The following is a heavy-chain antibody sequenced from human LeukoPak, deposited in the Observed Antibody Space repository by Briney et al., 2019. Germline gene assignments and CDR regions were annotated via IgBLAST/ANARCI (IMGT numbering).Heavy chain of an antibody. CDR1: GYTFTSYG. D-gene: IGHD3-10*01. CDR3: ARVGYGSGSRPRYFDY. V-gene: IGHV1-18*01. J-gene: IGHJ4*02. Sequence: ASVKVSCKASGYTFTSYGISWVRQAPGQGLEWMGWISAYNGNTNYAQTLQGRVTMTTDTSTSTAYMELRSLRSDDTAVYYCARVGYGSGSRPRYFDYWGQGTLVTVSS. CDR2: ISAYNGNT.